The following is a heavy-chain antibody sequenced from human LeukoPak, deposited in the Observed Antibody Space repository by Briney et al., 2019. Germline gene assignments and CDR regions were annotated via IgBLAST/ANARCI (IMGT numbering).Heavy chain of an antibody. V-gene: IGHV3-74*01. Sequence: GGSLRLSCAASGFTFSSYWMNWVRQAPGKGLVWVSRIASDGSSTAYADSVKGRFSISRDNAKNTLYLQMNSLRVEDTAVYYCARGRPHGNDYWGQGTLVTVSS. D-gene: IGHD4-23*01. J-gene: IGHJ4*02. CDR2: IASDGSST. CDR1: GFTFSSYW. CDR3: ARGRPHGNDY.